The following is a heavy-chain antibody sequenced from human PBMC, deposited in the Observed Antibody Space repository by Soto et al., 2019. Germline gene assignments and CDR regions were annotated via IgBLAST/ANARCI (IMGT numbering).Heavy chain of an antibody. CDR2: VYYSGGA. Sequence: QLQLQESGPGLVKPSETLSLTCAVSGVSIHNSHSFWGWIRQPPGKGLEFIGSVYYSGGANYNPSLKSRVTVSIDTSNNQFSLRVNSVTAADTAVYYCGRVVEGATRHIDFDSWGQGILVTVSS. J-gene: IGHJ5*01. CDR3: GRVVEGATRHIDFDS. V-gene: IGHV4-39*01. D-gene: IGHD2-15*01. CDR1: GVSIHNSHSF.